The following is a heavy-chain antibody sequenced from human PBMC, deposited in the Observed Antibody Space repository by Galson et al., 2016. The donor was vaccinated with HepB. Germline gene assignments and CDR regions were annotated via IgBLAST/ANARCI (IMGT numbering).Heavy chain of an antibody. CDR3: TRGGTGHCSTISCSDYYYRGMDV. CDR1: GFTVSNAW. D-gene: IGHD2/OR15-2a*01. CDR2: INSEESWA. Sequence: SLRLSCAGSGFTVSNAWINWVRQAPGKGLVWVSRINSEESWATYADSVKGRFTISRDNAKNTLYLKMDSLRAEDTAVYYCTRGGTGHCSTISCSDYYYRGMDVWGQGTTVTVSS. V-gene: IGHV3-74*01. J-gene: IGHJ6*02.